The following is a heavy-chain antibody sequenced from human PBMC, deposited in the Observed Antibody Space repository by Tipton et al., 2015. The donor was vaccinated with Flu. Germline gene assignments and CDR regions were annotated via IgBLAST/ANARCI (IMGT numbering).Heavy chain of an antibody. D-gene: IGHD3-22*01. CDR3: AKGNLYYFESSVYYLDP. CDR1: GFTFSGYS. J-gene: IGHJ5*02. V-gene: IGHV3-23*01. Sequence: SLRLSCEASGFTFSGYSMSWVRQTPGKGLEWVSSTSGNEEDEYYADSVKGRFTVSRDSLKSTLSLQMSSLRPEDTGVYYCAKGNLYYFESSVYYLDPWGQGTPVTVSS. CDR2: TSGNEEDE.